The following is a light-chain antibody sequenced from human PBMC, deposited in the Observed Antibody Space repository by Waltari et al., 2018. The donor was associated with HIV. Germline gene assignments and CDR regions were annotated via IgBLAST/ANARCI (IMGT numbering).Light chain of an antibody. CDR3: QSYDSRV. J-gene: IGLJ3*02. Sequence: QSLLTQPPSVSGAPGQNVTISCTGSSSNIGADYNIHWYQQLPGTAPQLLIYCNQLRPAGVPGRFSGSESGTSASLAITGLQAEDEADYYCQSYDSRVFGGGTKLTVL. V-gene: IGLV1-40*01. CDR1: SSNIGADYN. CDR2: CNQ.